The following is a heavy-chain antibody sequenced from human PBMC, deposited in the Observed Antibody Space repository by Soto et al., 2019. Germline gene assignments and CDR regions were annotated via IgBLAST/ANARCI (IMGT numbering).Heavy chain of an antibody. D-gene: IGHD3-10*01. V-gene: IGHV1-18*01. Sequence: ASVKVSCKASGYTFTSYGISWVRQAPGQGLEWMGWISAYNGNTNYAQKLQGRVTMTTDTSTSTAYMELRSLRSDDTAVYYCARDEMPHLLRGVSADYWGQGTLVTVSS. CDR2: ISAYNGNT. CDR3: ARDEMPHLLRGVSADY. J-gene: IGHJ4*02. CDR1: GYTFTSYG.